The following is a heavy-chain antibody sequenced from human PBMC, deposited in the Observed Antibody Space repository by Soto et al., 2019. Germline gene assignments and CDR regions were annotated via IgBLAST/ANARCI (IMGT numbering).Heavy chain of an antibody. CDR3: AGEGGGYIGGVHYPPNWYFDL. J-gene: IGHJ2*01. V-gene: IGHV1-18*04. CDR1: GYTFTSYG. D-gene: IGHD3-16*01. Sequence: QVQLVQSGAEVKKPGASVKVSCKASGYTFTSYGISWVRQAPGQGLEWMGWISAYNGNTNYAQKLQGRVTMTTDTSTSTADMELRSLGSDDTAVYYCAGEGGGYIGGVHYPPNWYFDLWGRGTLVTVSS. CDR2: ISAYNGNT.